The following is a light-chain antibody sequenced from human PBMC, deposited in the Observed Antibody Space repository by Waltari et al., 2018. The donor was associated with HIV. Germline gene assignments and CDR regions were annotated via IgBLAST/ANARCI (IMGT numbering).Light chain of an antibody. V-gene: IGLV6-57*01. J-gene: IGLJ2*01. CDR2: KDD. CDR3: QSYDNENPVL. CDR1: SGSIANNY. Sequence: NFMLTQPHSVSESPGKTVTISCTRSSGSIANNYVQWYQQRPGSSPTTVSYKDDQRPSAVPDRFSVSIDSSSNSAFLTISGLRPEDEADYYCQSYDNENPVLFGGGTKLTVL.